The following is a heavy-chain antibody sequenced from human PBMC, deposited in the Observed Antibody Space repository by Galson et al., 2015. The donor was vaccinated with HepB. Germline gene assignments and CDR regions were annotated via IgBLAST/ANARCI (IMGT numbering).Heavy chain of an antibody. CDR1: GFTFSTYA. D-gene: IGHD6-19*01. Sequence: SLRLSCAASGFTFSTYAMSWVRQAPGKGLEWVSVISGSGGSTYYADSVKGRFTISRDNSKNTLYLQMNSLRAEDTAVYYCAKGSSGWYPSYNWFDPWGQGTLVTVSS. CDR3: AKGSSGWYPSYNWFDP. CDR2: ISGSGGST. J-gene: IGHJ5*02. V-gene: IGHV3-23*01.